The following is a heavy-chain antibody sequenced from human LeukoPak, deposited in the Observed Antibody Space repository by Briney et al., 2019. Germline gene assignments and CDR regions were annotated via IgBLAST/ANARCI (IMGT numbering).Heavy chain of an antibody. CDR1: GFTFSSYA. J-gene: IGHJ4*02. Sequence: PGGSLRLSCAASGFTFSSYAMSWVRQAPGKGLEWVSAISGSGGSTYYADSVKGRFTISRDNSKNALYLQMNSLRAEDTAVYYCAKDRIPEGDFDYWGQGTLVTVSS. CDR3: AKDRIPEGDFDY. CDR2: ISGSGGST. V-gene: IGHV3-23*01. D-gene: IGHD1-26*01.